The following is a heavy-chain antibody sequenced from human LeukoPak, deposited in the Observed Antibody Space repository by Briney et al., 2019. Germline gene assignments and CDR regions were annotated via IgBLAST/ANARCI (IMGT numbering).Heavy chain of an antibody. V-gene: IGHV3-48*02. CDR3: ARDQHFSSDF. CDR2: IDGGSNTI. Sequence: GGSLRLSCAVSGFTFSNYCMNWVRQAPGKGLEWVSYIDGGSNTIYYADSVKGRFTISRDNAKNSLYLQMNSLRDEDTAVYYCARDQHFSSDFWGQGTVVTVSS. D-gene: IGHD6-13*01. J-gene: IGHJ4*02. CDR1: GFTFSNYC.